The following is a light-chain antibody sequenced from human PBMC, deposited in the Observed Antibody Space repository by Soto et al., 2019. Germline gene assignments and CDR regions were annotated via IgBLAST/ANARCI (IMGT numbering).Light chain of an antibody. V-gene: IGKV3-20*01. CDR1: QILHSSY. Sequence: EIVLRQSQGTLSLSPGERATLSCSSIQILHSSYLAWYQQKPGQAPRLLIYGASRRATGIPDRFSGSGSGTDFTLTISRLEPEDFAVYYCQQYGSSPPITFGQGTRLEIK. CDR3: QQYGSSPPIT. J-gene: IGKJ5*01. CDR2: GAS.